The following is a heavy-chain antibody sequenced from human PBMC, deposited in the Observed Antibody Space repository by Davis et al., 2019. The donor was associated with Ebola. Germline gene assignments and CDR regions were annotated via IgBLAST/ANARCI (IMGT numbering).Heavy chain of an antibody. Sequence: PGGSLTLSCAASGFTFSSYWMSCVRHAPGKGLEWVANIKQAGSEKYYVDSVKGRFTISRDNAKNSLYLQMNSLRAEDMAVYYCASGSGRWGQGTLVTVSS. V-gene: IGHV3-7*01. CDR1: GFTFSSYW. J-gene: IGHJ4*02. CDR2: IKQAGSEK. CDR3: ASGSGR.